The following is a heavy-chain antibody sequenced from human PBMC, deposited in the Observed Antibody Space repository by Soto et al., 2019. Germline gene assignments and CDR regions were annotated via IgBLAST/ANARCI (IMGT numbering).Heavy chain of an antibody. J-gene: IGHJ5*02. CDR1: GGSISSGDYY. V-gene: IGHV4-30-4*01. Sequence: SETLSLTCTVSGGSISSGDYYWSWIRQPPGKGLEWIGYIYYSGSTYYNPSLKSRVTISVDTSKNQFSLKLSSVTAADTAVYYCARQASGYYYGWFDPWGQGSLVTVSS. CDR2: IYYSGST. D-gene: IGHD3-22*01. CDR3: ARQASGYYYGWFDP.